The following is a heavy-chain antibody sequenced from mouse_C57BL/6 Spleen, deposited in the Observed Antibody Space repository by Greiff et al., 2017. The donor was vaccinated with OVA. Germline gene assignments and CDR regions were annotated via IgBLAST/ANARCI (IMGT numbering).Heavy chain of an antibody. CDR2: IDPSDSET. J-gene: IGHJ1*03. Sequence: QVQLQQPGAELVRPGSSVKLSCKASGYTFTSYWMHWVKQRPIQGLEWIGNIDPSDSETHYNQKFKDKATLTVDKSSSTAYMQLSSLTSEDSAVYYGAREGITRYFDVWGTGTTVTVSS. D-gene: IGHD2-4*01. CDR3: AREGITRYFDV. V-gene: IGHV1-52*01. CDR1: GYTFTSYW.